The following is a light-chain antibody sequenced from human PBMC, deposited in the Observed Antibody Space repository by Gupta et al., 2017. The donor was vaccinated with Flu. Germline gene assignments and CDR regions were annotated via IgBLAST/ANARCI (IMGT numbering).Light chain of an antibody. CDR2: RDD. J-gene: IGLJ3*02. CDR3: QKWDDSASV. CDR1: KIGRKK. V-gene: IGLV3-9*01. Sequence: AMGQTATITCGGDKIGRKKVHWYQQTPAQAPMLVIYRDDNRRSGIPERFYGAKSGSKVIMTIKRVQDGDDADDYCQKWDDSASVFGGGTKLTVL.